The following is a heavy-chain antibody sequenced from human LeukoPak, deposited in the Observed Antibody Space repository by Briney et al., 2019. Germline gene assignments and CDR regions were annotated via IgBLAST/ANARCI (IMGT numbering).Heavy chain of an antibody. CDR1: GYDFSSDW. Sequence: GESLKISCKGSGYDFSSDWIAWVRQMPGKGLEWMGIIYPGDSETRYSPSFQGQVTISADTSISTAYLQWSSLKASDTAIYSCTIYGSGSEDWFDPWGQGTLVTVSS. CDR2: IYPGDSET. V-gene: IGHV5-51*01. D-gene: IGHD3-10*01. CDR3: TIYGSGSEDWFDP. J-gene: IGHJ5*02.